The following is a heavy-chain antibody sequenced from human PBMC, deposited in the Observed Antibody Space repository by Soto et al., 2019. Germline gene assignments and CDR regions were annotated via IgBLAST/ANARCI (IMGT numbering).Heavy chain of an antibody. D-gene: IGHD3-3*01. CDR2: ISYDGSNK. V-gene: IGHV3-30-3*01. CDR3: AREFDDFWSGSVYYYGMDV. J-gene: IGHJ6*02. CDR1: GFTFSSYA. Sequence: GGSLRLSCAASGFTFSSYAMHWVRQAPGKGLEWVAVISYDGSNKYYADSVKGRFTISRDNSKNTLYLQMNSLRAEDTAVYYCAREFDDFWSGSVYYYGMDVWGQGTTVTVSS.